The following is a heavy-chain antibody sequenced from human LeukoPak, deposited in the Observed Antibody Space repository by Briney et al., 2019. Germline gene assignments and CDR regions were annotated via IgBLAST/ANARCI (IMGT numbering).Heavy chain of an antibody. CDR3: ATAGGPHGSGSYHGDYFDY. D-gene: IGHD3-10*01. V-gene: IGHV1-24*01. Sequence: ASVKVSCKVSGYTLTELSMHWVRQAPGKGLEWMGGFDPEDGETIYAQKFQGRVTMTEDTSTDTAYMELSSLSSEDTAVYYCATAGGPHGSGSYHGDYFDYWGQGTLVTVSS. J-gene: IGHJ4*02. CDR2: FDPEDGET. CDR1: GYTLTELS.